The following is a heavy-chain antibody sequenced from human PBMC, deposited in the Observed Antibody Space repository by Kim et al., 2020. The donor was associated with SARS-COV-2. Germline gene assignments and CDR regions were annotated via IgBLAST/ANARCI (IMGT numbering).Heavy chain of an antibody. CDR1: GGSFSAYY. CDR3: ASGQDSYVILTGYYYD. CDR2: INHGGST. J-gene: IGHJ4*02. Sequence: SETLSLTCAVYGGSFSAYYWSWIRQPPGKGLEWIGEINHGGSTNYNQSLKSRVTISVDTSKNQFSLKLSSVTAADTAVYYCASGQDSYVILTGYYYDWGQGTLVTVSS. D-gene: IGHD3-9*01. V-gene: IGHV4-34*01.